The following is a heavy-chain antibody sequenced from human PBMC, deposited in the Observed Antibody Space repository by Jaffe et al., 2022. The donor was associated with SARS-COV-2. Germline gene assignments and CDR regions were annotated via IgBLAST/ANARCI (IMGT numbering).Heavy chain of an antibody. CDR2: INPSGGST. CDR1: GYTFTSYY. V-gene: IGHV1-46*01. J-gene: IGHJ6*02. Sequence: QVQLVQSGAEVKKPGASVKVSCKASGYTFTSYYMHWVRQAPGQGLEWMGIINPSGGSTSYAQKFQGRVTMTRDTSTSTVYMELSSLRSEDTAVYYCARVRDYDSSGYSPPRYYGMDVWGQGTTVTVSS. D-gene: IGHD3-22*01. CDR3: ARVRDYDSSGYSPPRYYGMDV.